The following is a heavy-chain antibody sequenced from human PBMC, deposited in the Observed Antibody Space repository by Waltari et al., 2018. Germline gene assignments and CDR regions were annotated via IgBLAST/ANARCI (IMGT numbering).Heavy chain of an antibody. CDR1: GGSFSGYY. V-gene: IGHV4-34*01. CDR3: ARPSMVQGVIPLYYFDY. Sequence: QVQLQQWGAGLLKPSETLSLTCAVYGGSFSGYYWSWIRQPPGKGLEWIGEINHSGSTNYNPSLKSRVTISVDTSKNQFSLKLSSVTAADTAVYYCARPSMVQGVIPLYYFDYWGQGTLVTVSS. D-gene: IGHD3-10*01. J-gene: IGHJ4*02. CDR2: INHSGST.